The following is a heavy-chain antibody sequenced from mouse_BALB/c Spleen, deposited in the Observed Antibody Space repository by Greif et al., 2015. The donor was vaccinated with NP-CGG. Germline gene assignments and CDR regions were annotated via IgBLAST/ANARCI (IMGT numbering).Heavy chain of an antibody. CDR3: ARSTMITWFAY. CDR1: GFTFSSYT. J-gene: IGHJ3*01. D-gene: IGHD2-4*01. V-gene: IGHV5-12-2*01. CDR2: ISNGGGST. Sequence: EVQLVESGGGLVQPGGSLKLSCAASGFTFSSYTMSWVRQTPEKRLEWVAYISNGGGSTYYPDTVKGRFTISRDNAKNTLYLQMSSLKSEDTAMYYCARSTMITWFAYWGQGTLVTVSA.